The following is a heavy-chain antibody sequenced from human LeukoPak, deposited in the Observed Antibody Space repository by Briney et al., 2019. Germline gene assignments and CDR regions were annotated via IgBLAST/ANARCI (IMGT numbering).Heavy chain of an antibody. J-gene: IGHJ4*02. Sequence: GGSLRLSCAASGFTFNNYAMSWVRQAPGKGLEWVSGISGSGGSTYYADSVKGRFTISRDNSKNTLYLQINSLRAEDTAVYYCAKETASDFGGAVDYWGQGTLVTVSS. D-gene: IGHD3-10*01. CDR2: ISGSGGST. V-gene: IGHV3-23*01. CDR1: GFTFNNYA. CDR3: AKETASDFGGAVDY.